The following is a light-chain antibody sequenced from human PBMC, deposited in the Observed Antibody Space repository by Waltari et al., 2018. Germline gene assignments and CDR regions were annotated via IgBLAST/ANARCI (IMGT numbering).Light chain of an antibody. V-gene: IGLV1-47*02. Sequence: QSVLTQPPSASGAPGQSVTISCSGSSSNIGSNYVYWYQQLPGTAPKLLIYYSNHRPSGVPDRFSGSKSGTSASLAITGLRSEDEADYYCAAWDNSLSSVLFGGGTRLTVL. CDR1: SSNIGSNY. CDR3: AAWDNSLSSVL. J-gene: IGLJ2*01. CDR2: YSN.